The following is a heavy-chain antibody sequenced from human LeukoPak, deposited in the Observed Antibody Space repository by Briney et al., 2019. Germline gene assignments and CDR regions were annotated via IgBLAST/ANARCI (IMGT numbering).Heavy chain of an antibody. V-gene: IGHV4-59*01. Sequence: PSETLSLTCTVSGGSISSYYWSWIRQPPGKGLEWIGYIYYSGSTNYNPSLKSRVTISVDTSKNQFSLKLSSVTAADTAVYYCARTSPGYQPLNWFDPWGQGTLVTVSS. J-gene: IGHJ5*02. CDR2: IYYSGST. CDR3: ARTSPGYQPLNWFDP. D-gene: IGHD3-16*02. CDR1: GGSISSYY.